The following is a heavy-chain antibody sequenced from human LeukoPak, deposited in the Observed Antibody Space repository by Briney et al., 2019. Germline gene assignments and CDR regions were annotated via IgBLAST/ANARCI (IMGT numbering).Heavy chain of an antibody. Sequence: GASVKVSCKASGYTFTGYYMHWVRQAPGQGLEWMGRINPNSGGTNYAQEFQGRVTMTRDTSISTAYMELSRLRSDDTAVYYCALCSGGSCYLFDYWGQGTLVTVSS. V-gene: IGHV1-2*06. D-gene: IGHD2-15*01. CDR1: GYTFTGYY. J-gene: IGHJ4*02. CDR3: ALCSGGSCYLFDY. CDR2: INPNSGGT.